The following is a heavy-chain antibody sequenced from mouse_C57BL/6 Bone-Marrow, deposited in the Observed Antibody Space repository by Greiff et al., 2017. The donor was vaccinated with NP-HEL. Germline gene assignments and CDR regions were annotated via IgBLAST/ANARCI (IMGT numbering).Heavy chain of an antibody. V-gene: IGHV14-1*01. CDR2: IDPEDGDT. CDR3: TTCPPGSSYGLAY. D-gene: IGHD1-1*01. Sequence: EVQLQQSGAELVRPGASVKLSCTASGFNIKDYYMHWVKQRPEQGLEWIGRIDPEDGDTEYAPKFQGKATMTADTSSTTAYLQLSSLTSEDTAVYYCTTCPPGSSYGLAYWGQGTLVTVSA. J-gene: IGHJ3*01. CDR1: GFNIKDYY.